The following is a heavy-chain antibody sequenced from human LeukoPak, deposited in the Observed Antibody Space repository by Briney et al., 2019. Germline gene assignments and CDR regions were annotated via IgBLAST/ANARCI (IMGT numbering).Heavy chain of an antibody. D-gene: IGHD1-7*01. J-gene: IGHJ4*02. CDR3: ARGRELELLSADY. V-gene: IGHV3-30*01. CDR1: GFTFSSYA. CDR2: ISYDGSNK. Sequence: GGSLRLSCAASGFTFSSYAMHWVRQAPGKGLEWVAVISYDGSNKYYADSVKGRFTISRDNSKNTLYLQMNSLRAEDTAVYYCARGRELELLSADYWGQGTLVTVSS.